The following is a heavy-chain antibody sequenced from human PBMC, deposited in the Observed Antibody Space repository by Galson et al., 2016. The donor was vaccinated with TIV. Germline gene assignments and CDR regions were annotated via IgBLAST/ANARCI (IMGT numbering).Heavy chain of an antibody. Sequence: SLRLSCAASRFTFGSYWMSWVRQAPGKGLEWVANIKQDGSEKYYVDSVKGRFTISRDNAKNSLYLQMNSLRAEDTAVYYCARDYAGWGQGTLVTVSS. V-gene: IGHV3-7*03. CDR2: IKQDGSEK. CDR1: RFTFGSYW. J-gene: IGHJ4*02. D-gene: IGHD3-16*01. CDR3: ARDYAG.